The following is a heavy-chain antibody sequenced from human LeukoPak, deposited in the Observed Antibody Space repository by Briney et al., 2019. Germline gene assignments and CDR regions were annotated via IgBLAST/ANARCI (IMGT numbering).Heavy chain of an antibody. Sequence: GGSLRLSCAASGFTFSSYVISCVRQAPGKGLEWVSYINHNAETIYYADSVKGRFTISRDNAKNVLYLQMNRLRDGDTAVYYCARDSDWAFDNWGQGTLVTVSS. D-gene: IGHD2-21*02. CDR2: INHNAETI. V-gene: IGHV3-48*02. CDR3: ARDSDWAFDN. CDR1: GFTFSSYV. J-gene: IGHJ4*02.